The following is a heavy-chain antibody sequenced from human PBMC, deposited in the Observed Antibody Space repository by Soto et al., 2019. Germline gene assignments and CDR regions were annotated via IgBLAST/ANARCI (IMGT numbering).Heavy chain of an antibody. CDR2: ISGSGVST. CDR1: GFTFSSYA. D-gene: IGHD2-2*01. Sequence: GGSLRLSCAASGFTFSSYAMTWVRQAPGKGLEWVSSISGSGVSTYYADSVKGRFTISRDNSKNTLYLQMNSLRAEDTAVYYCAKDTVPVATPWFDPWGQGTLVTVSS. J-gene: IGHJ5*02. CDR3: AKDTVPVATPWFDP. V-gene: IGHV3-23*01.